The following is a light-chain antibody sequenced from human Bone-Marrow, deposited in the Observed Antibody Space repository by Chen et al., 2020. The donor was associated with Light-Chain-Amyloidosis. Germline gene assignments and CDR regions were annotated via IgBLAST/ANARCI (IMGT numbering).Light chain of an antibody. CDR3: NSYTSSGTYV. V-gene: IGLV2-14*03. CDR1: SSDVGGYKY. CDR2: DVS. Sequence: QSALTQPAPVSGFPGQSITISCTGTSSDVGGYKYVSWFQQHPDKGPKLMIFDVSNRPSGVSNRFSGSKSGNTASLTISGLQAEDEADYYCNSYTSSGTYVFGTGTKVTVL. J-gene: IGLJ1*01.